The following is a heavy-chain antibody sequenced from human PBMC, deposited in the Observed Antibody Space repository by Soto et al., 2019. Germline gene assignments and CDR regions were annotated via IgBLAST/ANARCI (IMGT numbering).Heavy chain of an antibody. D-gene: IGHD6-6*01. J-gene: IGHJ6*02. V-gene: IGHV4-4*02. CDR2: IYHSGST. Sequence: SETLSLTCAVSGGSISSSNWWSWVRQPPGKGLEWIGEIYHSGSTNYNPSLKSRVTISVDKSKNQFSLKLSSVTAADTAVYYCARAARGYYYYGMDVWGQGTTVTVSS. CDR1: GGSISSSNW. CDR3: ARAARGYYYYGMDV.